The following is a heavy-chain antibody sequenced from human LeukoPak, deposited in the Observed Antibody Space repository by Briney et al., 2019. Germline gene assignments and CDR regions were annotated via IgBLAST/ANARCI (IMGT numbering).Heavy chain of an antibody. V-gene: IGHV1-69*04. CDR3: ARDFSIAAAATGYY. J-gene: IGHJ4*02. D-gene: IGHD6-13*01. Sequence: ASVKVSCKASGGTFSSFAISWVRQAPGQGLEWMGRIIPILGIANYAQKFQGRVTITADKSTSTAYMELSSLRSEDTAVYYCARDFSIAAAATGYYWGQGTLVTVSS. CDR1: GGTFSSFA. CDR2: IIPILGIA.